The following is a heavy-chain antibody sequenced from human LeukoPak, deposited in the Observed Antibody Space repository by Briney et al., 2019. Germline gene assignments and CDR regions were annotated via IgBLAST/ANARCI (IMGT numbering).Heavy chain of an antibody. CDR1: GFTFSSYG. J-gene: IGHJ4*02. D-gene: IGHD3-22*01. CDR3: ARLRRNSDRSDFFYYYDH. CDR2: VNTVSSYI. Sequence: GGSLRLSCAASGFTFSSYGMHWVRQAPGKGLEWVASVNTVSSYIYYADSMRGRFTISRDNAKNSLFLQMNSPRAEDTAVYYCARLRRNSDRSDFFYYYDHWGQGTLVTVSS. V-gene: IGHV3-21*01.